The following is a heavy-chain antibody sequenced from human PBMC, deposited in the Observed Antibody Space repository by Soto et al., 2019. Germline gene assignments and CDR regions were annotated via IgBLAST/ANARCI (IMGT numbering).Heavy chain of an antibody. J-gene: IGHJ6*02. CDR2: ISAYNGNI. CDR1: GYTFTNYG. V-gene: IGHV1-18*01. D-gene: IGHD2-21*02. Sequence: ASVKVSCKASGYTFTNYGISWVRQAPGQGLEWMGWISAYNGNINYAQKLQGRVTMTTDTSTSTAYMELRSLRSDDTAMYYCASSYCGGNCYSNFNLDYYYYGMDVWGQ. CDR3: ASSYCGGNCYSNFNLDYYYYGMDV.